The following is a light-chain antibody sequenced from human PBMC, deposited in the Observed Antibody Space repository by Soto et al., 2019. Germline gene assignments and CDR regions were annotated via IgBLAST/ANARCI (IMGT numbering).Light chain of an antibody. CDR3: CSYGGSYTYV. CDR2: DVS. V-gene: IGLV2-11*01. Sequence: QSALTQPRSVSGSPGQSVTMSCTGTSSDVCAYNYVSWYQQHPGKAPKLMIYDVSKRPSGVPDRFSGSKSGNTASLTISGLQAEDEADYYCCSYGGSYTYVFGTGTKVTVL. J-gene: IGLJ1*01. CDR1: SSDVCAYNY.